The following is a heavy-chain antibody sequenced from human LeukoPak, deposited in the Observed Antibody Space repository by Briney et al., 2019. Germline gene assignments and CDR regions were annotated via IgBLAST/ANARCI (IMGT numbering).Heavy chain of an antibody. CDR3: ARDYCSGGSCYYLFDY. CDR2: INPNSGGT. CDR1: GYTFTGYY. Sequence: ASVKVSCKASGYTFTGYYMHWVRQAPGQGLEWMGWINPNSGGTNYAQKFQGRVTMTRDTSISTAYMELSRLRSDVTAVYYCARDYCSGGSCYYLFDYWGQGTLVTVSS. D-gene: IGHD2-15*01. J-gene: IGHJ4*02. V-gene: IGHV1-2*02.